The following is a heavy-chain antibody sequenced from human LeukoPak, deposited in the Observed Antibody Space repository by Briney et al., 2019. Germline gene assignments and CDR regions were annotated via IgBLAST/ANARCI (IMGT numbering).Heavy chain of an antibody. V-gene: IGHV1-69*13. CDR3: ASPDVDTNYYYYMDV. D-gene: IGHD5-18*01. J-gene: IGHJ6*03. CDR2: IIPIFGTA. Sequence: SVKVSCKASGGTSSSYAISWVRQAPGQGLEWMGGIIPIFGTANYAQKFQGRVTITADESTSTAYMELSSLRSEDTAVYYCASPDVDTNYYYYMDVWGKGTTVTVSS. CDR1: GGTSSSYA.